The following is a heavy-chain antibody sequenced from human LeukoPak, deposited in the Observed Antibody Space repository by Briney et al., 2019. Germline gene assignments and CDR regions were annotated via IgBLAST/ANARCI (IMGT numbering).Heavy chain of an antibody. Sequence: PGGSLRLSCAASGFTFSSYAMSWVRQAPGKGLEWVSAISGSGGGTYYADSVKGRFTISRDNSKNTLYLQMNSLRAEDMALYYCARGGIVVNFDYWGQGTLVTVS. D-gene: IGHD3-22*01. CDR2: ISGSGGGT. V-gene: IGHV3-23*01. CDR1: GFTFSSYA. J-gene: IGHJ4*02. CDR3: ARGGIVVNFDY.